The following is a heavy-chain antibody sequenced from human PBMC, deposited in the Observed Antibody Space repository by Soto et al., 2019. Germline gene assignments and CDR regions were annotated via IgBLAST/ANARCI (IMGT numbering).Heavy chain of an antibody. V-gene: IGHV1-46*01. CDR3: ARVRGRISGAGGYYYGMDV. CDR1: GYTFTSYY. J-gene: IGHJ6*02. CDR2: INPSGGST. D-gene: IGHD3-16*01. Sequence: ASVKVSCKASGYTFTSYYMHWVRQAPGQGLEWMGIINPSGGSTSYAQKFQGRVTMTRDTSTSTVYMELSSLRSEDTAVYFCARVRGRISGAGGYYYGMDVWGQGTTVTVS.